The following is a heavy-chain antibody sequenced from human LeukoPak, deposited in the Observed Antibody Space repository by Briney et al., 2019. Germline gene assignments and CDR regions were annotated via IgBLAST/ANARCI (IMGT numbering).Heavy chain of an antibody. V-gene: IGHV1-69*05. D-gene: IGHD3-22*01. Sequence: EASVKVSCKASGGTFSSYAISWVRQAPGQGLEWMGRIIPIFGTANYAQKFQGRVTITTDESTSTVYMELSSLKSEDTAAYYCARGMLGSYDSSGYYALGVWGQGTKVTVSS. CDR2: IIPIFGTA. CDR3: ARGMLGSYDSSGYYALGV. CDR1: GGTFSSYA. J-gene: IGHJ3*01.